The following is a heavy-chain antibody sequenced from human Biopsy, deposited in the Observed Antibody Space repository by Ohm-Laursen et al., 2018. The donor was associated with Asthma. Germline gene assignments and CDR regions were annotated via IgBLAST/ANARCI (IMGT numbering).Heavy chain of an antibody. J-gene: IGHJ4*02. CDR1: GFTFSSYG. D-gene: IGHD1/OR15-1a*01. CDR2: ISYDGSNK. CDR3: ARPSGTNPHYFDY. Sequence: SLRLSCAASGFTFSSYGMHWVRQAPGKGLEWVAVISYDGSNKYYADSVKGRFTISRDNSKNTLYLQMNSLRSEDTAVYYCARPSGTNPHYFDYWGQGTLVTVSS. V-gene: IGHV3-30*03.